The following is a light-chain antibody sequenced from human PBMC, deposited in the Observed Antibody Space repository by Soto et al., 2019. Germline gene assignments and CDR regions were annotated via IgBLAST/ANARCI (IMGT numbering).Light chain of an antibody. Sequence: VMTQSPTTLSVSPGDRATLSCRASHSVGSNLAWYQQNPGQAPRLLIYVASTRDTGVPARFSGSGSATQFTLTISSLQSEDFVFYYCQQYKQWPVAFGEGNKVEIK. J-gene: IGKJ4*01. V-gene: IGKV3-15*01. CDR3: QQYKQWPVA. CDR2: VAS. CDR1: HSVGSN.